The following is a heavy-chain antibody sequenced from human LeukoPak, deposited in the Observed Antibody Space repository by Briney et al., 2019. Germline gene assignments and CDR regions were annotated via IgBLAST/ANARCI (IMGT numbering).Heavy chain of an antibody. CDR3: ARDHGYSYGDRDAFDI. J-gene: IGHJ3*02. CDR1: GFTFSSYS. Sequence: PGGSLRLSCAASGFTFSSYSMNWVRQAPGKGLEWVSSISSSSSYIYYADSVKGRFTISRDNAKNSLYLQMNSLRAEDTAVYYCARDHGYSYGDRDAFDIWGQGTMVTVSS. D-gene: IGHD5-18*01. CDR2: ISSSSSYI. V-gene: IGHV3-21*01.